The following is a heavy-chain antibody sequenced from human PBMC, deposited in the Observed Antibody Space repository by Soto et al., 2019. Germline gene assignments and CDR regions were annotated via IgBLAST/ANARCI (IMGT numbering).Heavy chain of an antibody. J-gene: IGHJ6*02. CDR2: ISSSAKTI. Sequence: GWSLRLSCAASGFAFSSYEMNWVRQAPGKGLEWVSYISSSAKTIYYADSVKGRFTISRDNAKSSLYLQLNSLRAEDAAVYYCARDRDSDTFFPYFYGMDVWGQGTTVTV. CDR1: GFAFSSYE. V-gene: IGHV3-48*03. D-gene: IGHD3-16*01. CDR3: ARDRDSDTFFPYFYGMDV.